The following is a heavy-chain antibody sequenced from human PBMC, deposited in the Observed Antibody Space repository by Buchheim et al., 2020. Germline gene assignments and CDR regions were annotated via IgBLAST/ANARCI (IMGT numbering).Heavy chain of an antibody. D-gene: IGHD5-18*01. Sequence: VQLVESGGGVVQPGRSLRLSCAVSGFTFSTHAMFWVRQTPGKGLEWVSAIDIRGGTYYADSVKGRFTISRDNSKNTLYLQMNSLRAEDTAVYYCAKRDKGIITLFDYWGQGTL. CDR1: GFTFSTHA. CDR3: AKRDKGIITLFDY. J-gene: IGHJ4*02. CDR2: IDIRGGT. V-gene: IGHV3-23*04.